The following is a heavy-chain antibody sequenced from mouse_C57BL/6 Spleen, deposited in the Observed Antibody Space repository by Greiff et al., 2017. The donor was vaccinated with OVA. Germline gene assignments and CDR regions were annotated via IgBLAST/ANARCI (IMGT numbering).Heavy chain of an antibody. J-gene: IGHJ4*01. D-gene: IGHD2-3*01. CDR2: INPNNGGT. CDR1: GYTFTDYN. Sequence: EVQLQQSGPELVKPGASVKMSCKASGYTFTDYNMHWVKQSHGKSLEWIGYINPNNGGTSYNQKFKGKATLTENKYSSTAYMELRRLTAEDSAVYYCARGVVTTLFYAMDYWGQGTSVTVSS. CDR3: ARGVVTTLFYAMDY. V-gene: IGHV1-22*01.